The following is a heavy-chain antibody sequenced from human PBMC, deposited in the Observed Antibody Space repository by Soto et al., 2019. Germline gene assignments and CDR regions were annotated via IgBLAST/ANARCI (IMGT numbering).Heavy chain of an antibody. CDR1: GFTFDDYA. Sequence: DVQLVESGGGLVQPGRSLRLSCAASGFTFDDYAMHWVRQAPGKGLEWVSGISWNSGSIGYADSVKGRFTISRDNAKNSLYLQMNGLRAEDTALYYCAKDIRGYSSSWYYFDYWGQGTLVTVSS. CDR3: AKDIRGYSSSWYYFDY. D-gene: IGHD6-13*01. V-gene: IGHV3-9*01. J-gene: IGHJ4*02. CDR2: ISWNSGSI.